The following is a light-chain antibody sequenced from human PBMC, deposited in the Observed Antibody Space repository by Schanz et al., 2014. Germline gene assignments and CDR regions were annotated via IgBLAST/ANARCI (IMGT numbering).Light chain of an antibody. V-gene: IGKV3-20*01. CDR3: QQYGSSHT. Sequence: EIVLTQSPGTLSLSPGERATLSCRASQSVSSNYLAWYQQKPGQAPRLLIYDASSRATGIPDRFSGSGSGTDFTLTISRLEPEDFAVYYCQQYGSSHTFGGGTKVEIK. CDR1: QSVSSNY. CDR2: DAS. J-gene: IGKJ4*01.